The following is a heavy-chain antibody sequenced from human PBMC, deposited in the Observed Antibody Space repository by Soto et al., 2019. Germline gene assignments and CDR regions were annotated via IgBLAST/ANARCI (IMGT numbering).Heavy chain of an antibody. V-gene: IGHV4-39*02. CDR3: ARRRTNTDIRPPRGYYFDF. Sequence: QLQLQESGPGLVKPSETLSLTCSVSGVSVSSRGYYWDWIRQPPGKGLEWIGSVAYSGSTYYNPSRKSRLTIYEDRSKTAFSLKLVSMAAADTSVYFCARRRTNTDIRPPRGYYFDFWGLGILVTVSS. J-gene: IGHJ4*02. CDR2: VAYSGST. D-gene: IGHD3-10*01. CDR1: GVSVSSRGYY.